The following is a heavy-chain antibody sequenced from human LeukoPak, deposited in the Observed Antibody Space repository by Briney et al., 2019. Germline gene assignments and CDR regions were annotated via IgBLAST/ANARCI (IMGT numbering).Heavy chain of an antibody. D-gene: IGHD3-10*01. J-gene: IGHJ4*02. Sequence: GGSLRLSCAASAFIVSSNYMSWVRQAPGKGLEWVSVIYSGGSTYHADSVKGRFTISRDNSKNTLYLQMNSLRAEDTAVYYCARDGAGRRFFDYWGQGTLVTVSS. CDR3: ARDGAGRRFFDY. V-gene: IGHV3-53*01. CDR1: AFIVSSNY. CDR2: IYSGGST.